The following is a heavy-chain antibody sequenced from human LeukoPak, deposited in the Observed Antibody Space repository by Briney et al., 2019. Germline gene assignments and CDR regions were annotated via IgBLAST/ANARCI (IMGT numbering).Heavy chain of an antibody. V-gene: IGHV4-38-2*02. CDR2: IYYSGGT. D-gene: IGHD6-19*01. CDR1: GYSISSGYY. J-gene: IGHJ4*02. Sequence: PSETLSLTCTVSGYSISSGYYWGWIRQPPGKGLEWIGSIYYSGGTYYNPSLKSRVTISVDMSKNQFSLKLNSVTAADTAVYYCARGIGMAVAGTVHWGQGTLVTVSS. CDR3: ARGIGMAVAGTVH.